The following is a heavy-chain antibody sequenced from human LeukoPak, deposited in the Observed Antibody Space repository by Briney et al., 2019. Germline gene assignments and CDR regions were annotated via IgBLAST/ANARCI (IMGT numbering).Heavy chain of an antibody. J-gene: IGHJ4*02. D-gene: IGHD3-10*01. CDR3: ARGKKDDTGSYPADY. Sequence: PSETLSLTCAVYGGSFSGYYWSWIRQPPGKGLEWIGEINHSGSTNYNPSLKSRVTISVDTSKNQFSLKLSSVTAADTAVYYCARGKKDDTGSYPADYWGQGTLVTVSS. CDR1: GGSFSGYY. CDR2: INHSGST. V-gene: IGHV4-34*01.